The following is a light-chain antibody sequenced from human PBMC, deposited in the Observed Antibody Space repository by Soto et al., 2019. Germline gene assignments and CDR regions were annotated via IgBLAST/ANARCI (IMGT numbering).Light chain of an antibody. CDR2: IAS. J-gene: IGKJ1*01. V-gene: IGKV1-5*03. CDR1: QSISTW. CDR3: QHYNNHSPGT. Sequence: DIQMTQSPSSLSASVGDRVTITCRASQSISTWLAWYQQKPGKAPKLLIYIASSLESGVPSRFSGSGSGTEFTLTISSLQPADFATYYCQHYNNHSPGTFGQGIKVEIK.